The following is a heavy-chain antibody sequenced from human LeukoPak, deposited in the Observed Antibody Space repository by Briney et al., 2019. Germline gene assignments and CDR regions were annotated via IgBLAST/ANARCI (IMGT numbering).Heavy chain of an antibody. CDR3: ARDDDLGVRD. CDR2: IIPIFGIA. J-gene: IGHJ4*02. CDR1: GGTLSSYA. Sequence: SVKVSCKASGGTLSSYAISWVRQAPGQGLEWMGRIIPIFGIANYAQKFQGRVTITADKSTSTAYMELSSLRSEDTAVYYCARDDDLGVRDWGQGTLVTVSS. V-gene: IGHV1-69*04. D-gene: IGHD1-1*01.